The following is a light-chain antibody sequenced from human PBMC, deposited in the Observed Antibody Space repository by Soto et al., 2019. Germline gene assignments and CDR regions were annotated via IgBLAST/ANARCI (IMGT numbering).Light chain of an antibody. J-gene: IGKJ1*01. CDR2: RAS. V-gene: IGKV1-5*03. Sequence: DIQMSQSPSTLSASAGDRVTITCRASQSINSWLAWYQQIPGKAPKILIYRASSLESGVPSRFSGSESGTEFTLTISSLQPDDFATYYCQQYNSYPWTFGQGTKVKI. CDR3: QQYNSYPWT. CDR1: QSINSW.